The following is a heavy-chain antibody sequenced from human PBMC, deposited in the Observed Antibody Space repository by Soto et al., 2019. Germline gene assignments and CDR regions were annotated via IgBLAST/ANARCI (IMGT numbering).Heavy chain of an antibody. CDR3: ATSYGSGYRAFDY. D-gene: IGHD3-10*01. V-gene: IGHV1-69*02. J-gene: IGHJ4*02. Sequence: QVQLVRSGAEVKRRGSSVKVSCKASGGTFAFYSINWVRQAPGLGLEWMGRINPILSMSNYAQRFQGRVTMTADKSTSTAFMVLNSLRSEDTAMYYCATSYGSGYRAFDYWGQGALVTVSS. CDR2: INPILSMS. CDR1: GGTFAFYS.